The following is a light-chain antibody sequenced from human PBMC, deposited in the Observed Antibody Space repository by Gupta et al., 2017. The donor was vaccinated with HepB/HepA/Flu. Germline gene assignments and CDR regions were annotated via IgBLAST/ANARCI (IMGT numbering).Light chain of an antibody. V-gene: IGKV3-15*01. CDR2: DAS. CDR1: QSVSSK. J-gene: IGKJ5*01. CDR3: QQYNNWPPIT. Sequence: EIVMTQSPATLSVSPGERATLSCRASQSVSSKLAWYQQKPGQAPRLLIYDASTRDTGIPARFSGSGYGKEFTLTISSRQSEDFAVYYCQQYNNWPPITFGQGTRLEIK.